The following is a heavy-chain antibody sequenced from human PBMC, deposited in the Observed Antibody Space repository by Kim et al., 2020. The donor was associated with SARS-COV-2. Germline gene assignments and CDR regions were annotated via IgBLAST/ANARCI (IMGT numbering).Heavy chain of an antibody. V-gene: IGHV1-3*01. CDR2: INAGNGNT. CDR1: GYTFTSYA. CDR3: ARDRVDYYYYYGMDV. D-gene: IGHD2-15*01. J-gene: IGHJ6*02. Sequence: ASVKVSCKASGYTFTSYAMHWVRQAPGQRLEWMGWINAGNGNTKYSQKFQGRVTITRDTSASTAYMELSSLRSEDTAVYYCARDRVDYYYYYGMDVWGQGTTVTVSS.